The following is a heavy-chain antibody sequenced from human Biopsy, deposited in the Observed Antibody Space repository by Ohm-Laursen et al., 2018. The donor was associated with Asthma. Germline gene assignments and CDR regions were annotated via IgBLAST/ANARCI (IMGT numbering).Heavy chain of an antibody. J-gene: IGHJ4*02. CDR2: ISYDGNHK. Sequence: SLRLSCAASGFMFRSFGMHWVRQAPGKGLEWVAVISYDGNHKFYEDSVRGRFTISRDNSKNTPYLQMNSLRTEDTAVYYCAKRRGYSGHDNDYWGQGTLVIVSS. D-gene: IGHD5-12*01. CDR1: GFMFRSFG. CDR3: AKRRGYSGHDNDY. V-gene: IGHV3-30*18.